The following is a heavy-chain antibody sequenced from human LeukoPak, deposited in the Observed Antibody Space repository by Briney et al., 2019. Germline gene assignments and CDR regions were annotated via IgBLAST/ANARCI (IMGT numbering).Heavy chain of an antibody. Sequence: GGSLRLSCAASGFTVSNNYMSWVRQVPGKGPEWVSGILDNGETNYADSVKGRFTISRDNSNNTLYLEMSSLRADDTAVYYCVRGRLFRGGFDSWGQGTLVTVS. J-gene: IGHJ4*02. CDR3: VRGRLFRGGFDS. V-gene: IGHV3-53*01. CDR1: GFTVSNNY. D-gene: IGHD2-15*01. CDR2: ILDNGET.